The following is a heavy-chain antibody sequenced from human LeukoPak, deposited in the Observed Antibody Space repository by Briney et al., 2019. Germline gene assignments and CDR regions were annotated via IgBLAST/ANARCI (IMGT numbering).Heavy chain of an antibody. CDR1: GGSISSGGYY. CDR3: ARSILYYDSSGYYYGWFDP. Sequence: SDTLSLTCTVSGGSISSGGYYWSWIRQHPGKGLEWIGYIYYRGSTYYNPSLKSRLTISVDTSTNQFSLKLSSVTAADTAVYYCARSILYYDSSGYYYGWFDPWGQGTLVTVSP. CDR2: IYYRGST. D-gene: IGHD3-22*01. V-gene: IGHV4-31*03. J-gene: IGHJ5*02.